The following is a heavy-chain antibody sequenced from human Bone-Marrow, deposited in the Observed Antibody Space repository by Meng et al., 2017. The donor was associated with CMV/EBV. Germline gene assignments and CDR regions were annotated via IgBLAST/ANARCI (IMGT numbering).Heavy chain of an antibody. V-gene: IGHV3-74*01. J-gene: IGHJ6*02. D-gene: IGHD5-12*01. Sequence: GGSLRLSCAASGFTFSSYWMHWVRQAPGKGLVWVSRINSDGSSTSYADSVKGRFTISRDNAKNTLYLQMNSLRAEDTAVYYCARYGGYGRHYYYYYCMDVWGQGTTVTVSS. CDR2: INSDGSST. CDR3: ARYGGYGRHYYYYYCMDV. CDR1: GFTFSSYW.